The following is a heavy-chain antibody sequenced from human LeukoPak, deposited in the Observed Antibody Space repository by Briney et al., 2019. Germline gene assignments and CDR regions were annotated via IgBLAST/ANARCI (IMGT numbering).Heavy chain of an antibody. V-gene: IGHV3-21*01. Sequence: PGGSLRLSCAASGFTFSSYWMSWVRQAPGKGLEWVSSISSSSSYIYYADSVKGRFTISRDNAKNTLYLQMNSLRAEDTAVYYCATNLEEWIQLFGYWGQGTLVTVSS. J-gene: IGHJ4*02. CDR3: ATNLEEWIQLFGY. CDR1: GFTFSSYW. CDR2: ISSSSSYI. D-gene: IGHD5-18*01.